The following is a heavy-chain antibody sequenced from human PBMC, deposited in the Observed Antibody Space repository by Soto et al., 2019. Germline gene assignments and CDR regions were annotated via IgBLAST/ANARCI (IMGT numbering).Heavy chain of an antibody. J-gene: IGHJ4*02. CDR2: IYYSGST. Sequence: QLQLQESGPGLVKPSETLSLTCTVSGGSISSSSYYWGWIRQPPGKGLEWIGSIYYSGSTYYNPSLKSRVTISVDTSKDQFSLKLSDVAAADTDVYDCARHGAREYSSSWYGYYFDYWGQGTLVTVSS. CDR3: ARHGAREYSSSWYGYYFDY. D-gene: IGHD6-13*01. V-gene: IGHV4-39*01. CDR1: GGSISSSSYY.